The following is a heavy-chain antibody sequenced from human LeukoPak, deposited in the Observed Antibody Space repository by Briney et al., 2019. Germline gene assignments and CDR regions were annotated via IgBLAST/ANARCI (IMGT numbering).Heavy chain of an antibody. D-gene: IGHD2-2*01. CDR2: ISSSSSTI. V-gene: IGHV3-48*01. CDR3: ARDGPMPGY. Sequence: GGSLRLSCAASGFTFSSYSMNWVRQAPGKGLEWVSYISSSSSTIYYADSVKGRFTISRDNAKNSLYLQMNSLRAEDTAVYYCARDGPMPGYWGQGTLVTVSS. CDR1: GFTFSSYS. J-gene: IGHJ4*02.